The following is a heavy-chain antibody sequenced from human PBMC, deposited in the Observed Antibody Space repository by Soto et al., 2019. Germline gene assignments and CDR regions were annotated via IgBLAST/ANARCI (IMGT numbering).Heavy chain of an antibody. J-gene: IGHJ6*02. CDR2: ISPYTGNT. D-gene: IGHD3-16*01. V-gene: IGHV1-18*01. Sequence: QVQLVQSGDEVKKPGASVKVSCKASGYIFVNYGIAWVRQAPGQGLEWMGWISPYTGNTHSATKVQGRLTMTTDTSTGTAYMDRGSLTSDDTAVYYCVMVDNYVTPTPHDVWGQGTTFTVSS. CDR1: GYIFVNYG. CDR3: VMVDNYVTPTPHDV.